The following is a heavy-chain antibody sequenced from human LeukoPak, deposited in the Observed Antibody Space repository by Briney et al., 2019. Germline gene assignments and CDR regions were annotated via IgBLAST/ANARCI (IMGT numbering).Heavy chain of an antibody. CDR3: ARDSSLSSGYSFDY. CDR2: ISAYNGNT. Sequence: GSSVKVSCKASGGTFSSYAISWVRQAPGQGLEWMGWISAYNGNTNYAQKLQGRVTMATDTSTSTAYMELRSLRSDDTAVYYCARDSSLSSGYSFDYWGQGTLVTVSS. J-gene: IGHJ4*02. CDR1: GGTFSSYA. V-gene: IGHV1-18*01. D-gene: IGHD3-22*01.